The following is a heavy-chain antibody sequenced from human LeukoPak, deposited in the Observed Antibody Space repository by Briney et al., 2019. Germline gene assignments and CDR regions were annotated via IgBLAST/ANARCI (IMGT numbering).Heavy chain of an antibody. V-gene: IGHV1-18*01. Sequence: GASVKVSCKASGYTFTSYGITWVRQAPGQGPEWMGWISRNNVNTNYAQKLQGRVTLTRDTSTSTAYMELRSLRSDDTAVYYCVRGGSSSGYDYWGQGTLVTVSS. CDR1: GYTFTSYG. D-gene: IGHD3-22*01. J-gene: IGHJ4*02. CDR2: ISRNNVNT. CDR3: VRGGSSSGYDY.